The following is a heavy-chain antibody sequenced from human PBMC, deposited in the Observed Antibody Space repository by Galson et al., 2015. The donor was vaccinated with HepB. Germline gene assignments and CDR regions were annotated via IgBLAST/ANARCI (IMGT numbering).Heavy chain of an antibody. J-gene: IGHJ2*01. CDR1: GYTLTELS. Sequence: SVKVSCKVSGYTLTELSMHWVRQAPGKGLEWMGGFDPEDGETIYAQKFQGRVTMTEDTSTDTAYMELSSLRSEDTAVYYCATTSNQAWGSDYWYFDLWGRGTLVTVSS. CDR3: ATTSNQAWGSDYWYFDL. CDR2: FDPEDGET. V-gene: IGHV1-24*01. D-gene: IGHD1-14*01.